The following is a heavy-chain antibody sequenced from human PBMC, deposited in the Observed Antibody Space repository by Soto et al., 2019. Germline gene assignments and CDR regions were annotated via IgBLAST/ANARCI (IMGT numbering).Heavy chain of an antibody. Sequence: QVQLVQSGAEVKTPGASVKISCKASGFTISIYYMHWVRQAPGQGLEWMGIINPSGGIGLAQKFQGRVTMTRDTSTNTVYMELSSLRSEDTAIYYCARDNSVAGLGWWFDPWGQGTLVTVSS. D-gene: IGHD2-15*01. CDR3: ARDNSVAGLGWWFDP. CDR1: GFTISIYY. V-gene: IGHV1-46*03. CDR2: INPSGGI. J-gene: IGHJ5*02.